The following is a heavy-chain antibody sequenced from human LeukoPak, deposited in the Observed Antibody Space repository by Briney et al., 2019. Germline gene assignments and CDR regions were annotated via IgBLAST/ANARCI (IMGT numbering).Heavy chain of an antibody. CDR3: ARDRGFELRSYWGDAFDI. D-gene: IGHD1-26*01. CDR1: GGSISSSSYY. CDR2: IYYSGST. J-gene: IGHJ3*02. V-gene: IGHV4-39*07. Sequence: PSETLSLTCTVSGGSISSSSYYWGWIRQPPGKGLEWIGSIYYSGSTYYNPSLKSRVTISVDTSKNQFSLKLSSVTAADTAVYYCARDRGFELRSYWGDAFDIWGQGTMVTVSS.